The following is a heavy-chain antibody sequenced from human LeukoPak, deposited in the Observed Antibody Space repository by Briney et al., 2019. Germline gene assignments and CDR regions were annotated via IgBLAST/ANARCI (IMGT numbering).Heavy chain of an antibody. CDR3: ARHKYAAGDSSGYPGPYFDY. CDR1: GGSISSSSYY. V-gene: IGHV4-39*01. Sequence: SETLSLTCTVSGGSISSSSYYWGWIRQPPGKGLEWIGSIYYSGSTYYNPSLKSRVTISVDTSKNQFSLRLSSVTAADTAVYYCARHKYAAGDSSGYPGPYFDYWGQGTLVTVSS. J-gene: IGHJ4*02. CDR2: IYYSGST. D-gene: IGHD3-22*01.